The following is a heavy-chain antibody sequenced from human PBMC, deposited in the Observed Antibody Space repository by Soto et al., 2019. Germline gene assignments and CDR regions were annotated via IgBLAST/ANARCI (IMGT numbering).Heavy chain of an antibody. CDR2: INRDGSEK. CDR3: ARDNGDYYGSGSPYYYMDV. V-gene: IGHV3-7*01. Sequence: EVQLVESGGGLVQPGGSLRLSCAASGFTFSGYWMSWVRQAPGKGLEWVANINRDGSEKDYVDSVKGRFTISRDNAKNSLYLQMNSLRAEDTAVYYCARDNGDYYGSGSPYYYMDVWGKGTTVTVSS. D-gene: IGHD3-10*01. J-gene: IGHJ6*03. CDR1: GFTFSGYW.